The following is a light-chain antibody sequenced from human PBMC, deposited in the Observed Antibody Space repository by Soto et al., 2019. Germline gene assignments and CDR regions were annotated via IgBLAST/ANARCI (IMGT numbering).Light chain of an antibody. V-gene: IGLV2-23*01. CDR1: SSDVGTYNS. CDR3: CSYAGTSTGV. J-gene: IGLJ3*02. CDR2: EGT. Sequence: QSALTQPASVSGSPGQSITISCTGTSSDVGTYNSVSWYQQHPGKAPKLFIYEGTKRPSGVSNRFSGSKSGNTASLTISGLQAEDEADYYCCSYAGTSTGVFGGGTKLTVL.